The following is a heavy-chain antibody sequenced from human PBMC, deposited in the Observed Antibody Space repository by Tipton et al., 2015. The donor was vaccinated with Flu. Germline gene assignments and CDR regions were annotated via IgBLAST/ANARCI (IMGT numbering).Heavy chain of an antibody. CDR1: GYTFTSYG. CDR2: ISAYNGNT. Sequence: QMQLVQSGAEVKKPGASVKVSCKASGYTFTSYGISWVRQAPGQGLEWMGWISAYNGNTNYAQKLQGRVTMTTDTSTSTAYMELRSLRSGDAAVYYCARDKFDWLEPRAWFDPWGQGTLVTVSS. V-gene: IGHV1-18*01. J-gene: IGHJ5*02. CDR3: ARDKFDWLEPRAWFDP. D-gene: IGHD3-9*01.